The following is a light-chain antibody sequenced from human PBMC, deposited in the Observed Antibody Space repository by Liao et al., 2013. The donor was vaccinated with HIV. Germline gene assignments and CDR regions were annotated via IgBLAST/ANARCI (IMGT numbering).Light chain of an antibody. CDR2: YDS. Sequence: SYVLTQPPSVSVAPGKTARITCGGNNIGSKSVHWYQQKPGQAPVLVIYYDSDRPSGIPERFSGSNSGNTATLTISRVEAGDEADYYCQAWDSSTPNYVFGTGTKVTVL. CDR3: QAWDSSTPNYV. CDR1: NIGSKS. V-gene: IGLV3-21*01. J-gene: IGLJ1*01.